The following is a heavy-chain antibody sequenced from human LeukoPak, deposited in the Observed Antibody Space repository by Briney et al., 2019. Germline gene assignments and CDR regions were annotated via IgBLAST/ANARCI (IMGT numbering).Heavy chain of an antibody. CDR2: FDPEDGET. J-gene: IGHJ4*02. V-gene: IGHV1-24*01. CDR1: GYTLTELS. CDR3: ATYRLTMIVVVNPGIGFDY. Sequence: ASVKVSCKVSGYTLTELSMHWVRQAPGKGLEWMGGFDPEDGETIYAQKFQGRVTMTEDTSTDTAYMELSSLRSEDTAVYYCATYRLTMIVVVNPGIGFDYWGQGTLVTVSS. D-gene: IGHD3-22*01.